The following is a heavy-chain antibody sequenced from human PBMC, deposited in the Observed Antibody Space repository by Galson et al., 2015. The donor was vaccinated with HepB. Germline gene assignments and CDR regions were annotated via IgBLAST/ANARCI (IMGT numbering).Heavy chain of an antibody. J-gene: IGHJ3*02. CDR3: SRVGGVEATGGHDAFDI. D-gene: IGHD1-26*01. CDR2: IHSGGST. Sequence: SLRLSCAVSGFTVRTNYMSWARQAPGKGLEWVSVIHSGGSTHYADSVKGRFTMSRDSSKNTLSLQMNSLRAEDTAIYYCSRVGGVEATGGHDAFDIWGRGTMVTVSS. CDR1: GFTVRTNY. V-gene: IGHV3-53*01.